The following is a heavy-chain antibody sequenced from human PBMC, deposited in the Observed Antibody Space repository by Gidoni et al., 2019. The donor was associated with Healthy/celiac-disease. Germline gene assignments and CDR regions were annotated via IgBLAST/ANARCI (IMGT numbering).Heavy chain of an antibody. V-gene: IGHV4-34*01. CDR2: INHSGST. J-gene: IGHJ4*02. CDR1: GGSFSGYY. D-gene: IGHD5-18*01. CDR3: ARTDYGYGVFLDY. Sequence: QVQLQQWGAGLLKPSETLSLTCAVYGGSFSGYYWSWIRQPPGKGLEWIGEINHSGSTNYNPSLKSRVTISVDTSKNQFSLKLSSVTAADTAVYYCARTDYGYGVFLDYWGQGTLVTVSS.